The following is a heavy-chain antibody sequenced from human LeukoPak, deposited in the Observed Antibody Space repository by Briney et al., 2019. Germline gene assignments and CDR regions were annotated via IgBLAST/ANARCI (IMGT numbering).Heavy chain of an antibody. J-gene: IGHJ4*02. CDR3: AKVSLWFGESYFDY. Sequence: GGSLRLSCAASGFTFSSYWMHWVRQAPGKGLEWVSGITWNSGSIGYADSVKGRFTISRDNAKNSLYLQMNSLVAEDTALYYCAKVSLWFGESYFDYWGQGTLVTVSS. CDR1: GFTFSSYW. D-gene: IGHD3-10*01. CDR2: ITWNSGSI. V-gene: IGHV3-9*01.